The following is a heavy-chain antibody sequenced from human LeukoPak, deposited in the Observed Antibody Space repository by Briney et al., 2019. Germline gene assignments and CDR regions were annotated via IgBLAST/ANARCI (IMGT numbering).Heavy chain of an antibody. J-gene: IGHJ4*02. CDR3: ARDIVATIPDY. D-gene: IGHD5-12*01. CDR1: GGSIRSSSYY. Sequence: SETPSLTRTVPGGSIRSSSYYWGWGRHPPGGGRWCGGSIYHSGSTYYKTPPKSRVTISVDTPKNQISLKLSSVTAAGTAVYYCARDIVATIPDYCGQGTLVTVSS. CDR2: IYHSGST. V-gene: IGHV4-39*07.